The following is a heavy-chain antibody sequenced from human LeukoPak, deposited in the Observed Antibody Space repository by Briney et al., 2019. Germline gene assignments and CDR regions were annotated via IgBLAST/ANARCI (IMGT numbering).Heavy chain of an antibody. Sequence: GRSLRLSCAASGFTFSSYGMHWVRQAPGKGREWVAVISYDGSNKYHADSVKGRFSISRDNSKNTLYLQMNTLRGEDTAVYYCAKDRDFYDSSGLTVRYGMDVWGQGTTVTVSS. D-gene: IGHD3-22*01. V-gene: IGHV3-30*18. CDR3: AKDRDFYDSSGLTVRYGMDV. CDR2: ISYDGSNK. CDR1: GFTFSSYG. J-gene: IGHJ6*02.